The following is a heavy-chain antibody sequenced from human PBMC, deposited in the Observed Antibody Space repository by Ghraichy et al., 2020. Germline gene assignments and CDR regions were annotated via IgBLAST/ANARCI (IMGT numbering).Heavy chain of an antibody. CDR3: ATYSNYVSFDY. CDR2: IYYGGST. V-gene: IGHV4-39*01. Sequence: SETLSLTCTVSGGSISSSSYYWGWIRQPPGKGLEWIGTIYYGGSTYYNPSLKSRVTISVDTSKNQFSLKLSSVTAADTAVYYCATYSNYVSFDYWGQGTLVTVSS. D-gene: IGHD4-11*01. CDR1: GGSISSSSYY. J-gene: IGHJ4*02.